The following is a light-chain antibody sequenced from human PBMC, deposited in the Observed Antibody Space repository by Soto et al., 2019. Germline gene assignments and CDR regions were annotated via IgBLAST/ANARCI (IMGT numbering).Light chain of an antibody. CDR3: SSYSSSSTLYV. CDR1: SSDVGGYIY. Sequence: QSALTQPASVSGSPGQSITISCTGTSSDVGGYIYVSWYQHHPGKAPKLMIYEVSNRPSGASNRFSGSKSGNTASLTISGLQAEDEADYYCSSYSSSSTLYVFGTGTKVTVL. J-gene: IGLJ1*01. V-gene: IGLV2-14*01. CDR2: EVS.